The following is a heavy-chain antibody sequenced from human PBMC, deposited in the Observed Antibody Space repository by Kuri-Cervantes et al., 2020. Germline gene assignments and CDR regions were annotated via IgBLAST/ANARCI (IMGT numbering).Heavy chain of an antibody. V-gene: IGHV3-64*02. J-gene: IGHJ4*02. CDR3: AKSGDIVVVPAAPADYFDY. D-gene: IGHD2-2*01. CDR2: ISSNGGST. CDR1: GFTFSSYV. Sequence: GESLKISCAASGFTFSSYVMHWVRQAPGKGLEYVSAISSNGGSTYYADSVKGRFTISRDNSKNTLYLQMNSLGAEDTAVYYCAKSGDIVVVPAAPADYFDYWGQGTLVTVSS.